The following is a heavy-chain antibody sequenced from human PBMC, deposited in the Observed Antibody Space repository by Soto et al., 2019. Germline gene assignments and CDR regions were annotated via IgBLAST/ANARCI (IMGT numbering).Heavy chain of an antibody. CDR1: GFTFSSYA. D-gene: IGHD1-7*01. Sequence: EVQLLESGGGLVQPGGSLRLSCAASGFTFSSYAMSWVRQAPGKGLEWVSSVSGSSGSKSYADSVKGRFTISRDNSKNTVYLQMNRLTAEYTAVYFCAEAWCSGTTGYCLENWGQGTLVTVSS. V-gene: IGHV3-23*01. CDR2: VSGSSGSK. J-gene: IGHJ4*02. CDR3: AEAWCSGTTGYCLEN.